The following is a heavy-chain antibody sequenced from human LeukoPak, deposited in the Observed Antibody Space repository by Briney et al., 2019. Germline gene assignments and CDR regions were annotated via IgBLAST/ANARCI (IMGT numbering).Heavy chain of an antibody. V-gene: IGHV3-23*01. CDR3: ARDNGWLQLTYFDY. Sequence: GGSLRLSCGASGFTFSSYAMSWVRQAPGKGLECVSGISGSDGYTYYADSVKGRFTISRDNSKNTLSLQMNSLRAEDTAVYYCARDNGWLQLTYFDYWGQGTLVTVSS. D-gene: IGHD5-24*01. CDR1: GFTFSSYA. J-gene: IGHJ4*02. CDR2: ISGSDGYT.